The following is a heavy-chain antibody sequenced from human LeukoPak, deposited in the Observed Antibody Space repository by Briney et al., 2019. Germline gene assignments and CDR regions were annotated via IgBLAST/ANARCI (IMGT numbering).Heavy chain of an antibody. CDR2: INHSGST. Sequence: SETLSLTCAVYGGFFSGYYWSWIRQPPGKGLEWIGEINHSGSTNYNPSLKSRVTISVDTSKNQCSLKLSSVTAADTAVYYCARAGGVGGYSYGLPYNWFDPWGQGTLVTVSS. J-gene: IGHJ5*02. CDR1: GGFFSGYY. D-gene: IGHD5-18*01. V-gene: IGHV4-34*01. CDR3: ARAGGVGGYSYGLPYNWFDP.